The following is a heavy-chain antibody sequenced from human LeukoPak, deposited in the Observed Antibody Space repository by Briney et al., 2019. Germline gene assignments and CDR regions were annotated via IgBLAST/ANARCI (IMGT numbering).Heavy chain of an antibody. D-gene: IGHD5-12*01. CDR3: AKGGRYSGYDIDDY. Sequence: PGGSLRLSCAASGFTFSSYGMHWVRQAPGKGLEWVAVISYDGSNNYYADSVKGRFTISRDNSKNTLYLQMNSLRAEDTAVYYCAKGGRYSGYDIDDYWGQGTLVTVSS. CDR2: ISYDGSNN. CDR1: GFTFSSYG. J-gene: IGHJ4*02. V-gene: IGHV3-30*18.